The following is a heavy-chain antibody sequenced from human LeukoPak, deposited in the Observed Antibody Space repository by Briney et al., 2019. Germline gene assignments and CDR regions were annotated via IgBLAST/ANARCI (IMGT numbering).Heavy chain of an antibody. CDR1: GFPFSVFE. CDR2: ISSSGTTT. D-gene: IGHD2-21*01. Sequence: PGGSRRLSCAASGFPFSVFEMYWVRQAPGKRLEWVSYISSSGTTTYYADSVKGRFTISRDNAMSSLYLQMNSLRAEDTAVYYCTRLAVATPGVDPWGQGTLVTVSS. V-gene: IGHV3-48*03. J-gene: IGHJ5*02. CDR3: TRLAVATPGVDP.